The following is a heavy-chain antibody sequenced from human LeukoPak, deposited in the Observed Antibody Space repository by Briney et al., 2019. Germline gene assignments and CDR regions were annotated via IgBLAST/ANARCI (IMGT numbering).Heavy chain of an antibody. CDR3: AGYDILTGYTAFDI. V-gene: IGHV5-51*01. J-gene: IGHJ3*02. CDR1: GYSFTSYW. Sequence: GASLKISCKGSGYSFTSYWIGWVRQMPGKGLEWMGIIYPGDSDTRYSPSFQGQVTISADKSISTAYLQWSSLKASDTAMCYCAGYDILTGYTAFDIWGQGTMVTVSS. D-gene: IGHD3-9*01. CDR2: IYPGDSDT.